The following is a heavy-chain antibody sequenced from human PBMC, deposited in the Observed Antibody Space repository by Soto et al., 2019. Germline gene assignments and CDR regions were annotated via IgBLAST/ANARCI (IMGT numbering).Heavy chain of an antibody. V-gene: IGHV3-21*01. Sequence: PGGSLRLSCAASGFTFSSYSMNWVRQAPGQGLEWVSSISSSSSYIYYADSVKGRFTISRDDAKNSLYLQMNSLRAEDTAVYYCARVGYSSSNPTYWGQGTLVTVSS. D-gene: IGHD6-13*01. CDR1: GFTFSSYS. CDR2: ISSSSSYI. J-gene: IGHJ4*02. CDR3: ARVGYSSSNPTY.